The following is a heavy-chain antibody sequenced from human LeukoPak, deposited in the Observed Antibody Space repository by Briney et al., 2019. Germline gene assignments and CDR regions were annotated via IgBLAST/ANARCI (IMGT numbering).Heavy chain of an antibody. CDR2: IKSKTDGGTT. CDR1: GFTFSNAW. V-gene: IGHV3-15*01. J-gene: IGHJ4*02. D-gene: IGHD2-15*01. Sequence: GGSLRLSCAASGFTFSNAWMSWVRQAPGKGLEWVGRIKSKTDGGTTDYAAPVKGRFTISRDDSKNTLYLQMNSLKTEDTAVYYCTTVYCSGGSCYRYWGQGTLVTVSS. CDR3: TTVYCSGGSCYRY.